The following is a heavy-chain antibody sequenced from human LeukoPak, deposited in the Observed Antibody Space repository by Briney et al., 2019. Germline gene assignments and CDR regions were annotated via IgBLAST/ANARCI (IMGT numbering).Heavy chain of an antibody. CDR2: IDTNTGNP. V-gene: IGHV7-4-1*02. CDR1: GYTFTKYA. D-gene: IGHD3-22*01. CDR3: ARGYDSSGYFSD. J-gene: IGHJ4*02. Sequence: ASVKVSCTGSGYTFTKYAISWVRQAPGQGLEWMGWIDTNTGNPTYAQGFTGQFVFSLDTSVSTAYLQISSLKAEDTAEYFCARGYDSSGYFSDWGQGTLVTVSS.